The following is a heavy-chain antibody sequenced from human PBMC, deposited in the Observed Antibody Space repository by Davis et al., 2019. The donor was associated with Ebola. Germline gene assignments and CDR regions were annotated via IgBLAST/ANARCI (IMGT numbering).Heavy chain of an antibody. V-gene: IGHV3-23*01. D-gene: IGHD6-13*01. Sequence: PGGSLRPSFPAPGSTFTNLPMSGFRKAPGKGLQWASSISDSGGSTYYADSVKGRFTMSRDTSKNTLYLQMNSLRDEDSAVYYCAKDLQGESSSWYFAFDIWGQGAMVTVSS. J-gene: IGHJ3*02. CDR3: AKDLQGESSSWYFAFDI. CDR1: GSTFTNLP. CDR2: ISDSGGST.